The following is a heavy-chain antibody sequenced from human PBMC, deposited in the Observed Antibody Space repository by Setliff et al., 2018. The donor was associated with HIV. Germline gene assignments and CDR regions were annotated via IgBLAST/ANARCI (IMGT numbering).Heavy chain of an antibody. Sequence: GASVKVSCKASGYSFTGYYIHWVRQVPGQGLEWMGIIHPSAGTTTYAQKFQGRVTMTRDASARTLYMELNSLRSEDTAVYYCAKSIVPHRFTGGPLDYWGQGTLVTVSS. CDR3: AKSIVPHRFTGGPLDY. J-gene: IGHJ4*02. D-gene: IGHD2-15*01. CDR1: GYSFTGYY. CDR2: IHPSAGTT. V-gene: IGHV1-46*01.